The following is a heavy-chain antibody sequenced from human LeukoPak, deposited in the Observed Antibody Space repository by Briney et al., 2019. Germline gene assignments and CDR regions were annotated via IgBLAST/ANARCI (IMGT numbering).Heavy chain of an antibody. CDR1: GFDFASYS. V-gene: IGHV3-23*01. CDR3: ARGMFTFDI. CDR2: ISSSGLTT. D-gene: IGHD3-10*02. Sequence: PGGSLRLSCSASGFDFASYSMTWVRQAPGKGLDWVSTISSSGLTTYYADSVKGRFTISRDSSQKMLYLQINSLTADDTATYYCARGMFTFDIWGQGTTVTVSS. J-gene: IGHJ3*02.